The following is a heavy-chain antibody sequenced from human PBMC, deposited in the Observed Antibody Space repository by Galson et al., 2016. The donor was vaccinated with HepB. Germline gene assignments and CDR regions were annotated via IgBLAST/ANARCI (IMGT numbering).Heavy chain of an antibody. J-gene: IGHJ4*02. CDR2: IFHSGRV. Sequence: SETLSLTCAVSGGSISSSDWWSWVRQPPGQGLEWIGQIFHSGRVNYTPSLASRVTISVDTSNNHFSLRLTSVTAADTALYYCAKTGLRRDGVVVMRYFDYWGQGTLVTVSS. CDR3: AKTGLRRDGVVVMRYFDY. V-gene: IGHV4-4*02. CDR1: GGSISSSDW. D-gene: IGHD3-22*01.